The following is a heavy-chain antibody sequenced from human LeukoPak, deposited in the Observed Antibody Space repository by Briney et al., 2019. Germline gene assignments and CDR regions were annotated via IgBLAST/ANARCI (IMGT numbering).Heavy chain of an antibody. CDR3: ARVAYDSSGYPLYYYYGMDV. Sequence: SVKVSCKASGGTFSSYTISWVRQAPGQGLEWMGRIIPILGIANYAQKLQGRVTITADKSTSTAYMELSSLRSEDTAVYYCARVAYDSSGYPLYYYYGMDVWGQGTTVTVSS. J-gene: IGHJ6*02. D-gene: IGHD3-22*01. CDR2: IIPILGIA. V-gene: IGHV1-69*02. CDR1: GGTFSSYT.